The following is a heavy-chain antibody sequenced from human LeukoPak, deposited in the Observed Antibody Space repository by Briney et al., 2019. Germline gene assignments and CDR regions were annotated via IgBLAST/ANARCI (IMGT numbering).Heavy chain of an antibody. CDR2: INTDGTNP. J-gene: IGHJ6*03. CDR3: ARPLSVAVVNPPYYYYHMDV. CDR1: GFTFSSYW. Sequence: GGSLRLSCAASGFTFSSYWMHWVRQAPGKGLVWVSRINTDGTNPKYADSVKGRFTISRDNAKNTLSLQMNSLRAEDTAVYYCARPLSVAVVNPPYYYYHMDVWGKGTTVTVSS. V-gene: IGHV3-74*03. D-gene: IGHD4-23*01.